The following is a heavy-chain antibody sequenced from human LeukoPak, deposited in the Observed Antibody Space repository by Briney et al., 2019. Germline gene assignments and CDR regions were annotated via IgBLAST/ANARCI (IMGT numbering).Heavy chain of an antibody. CDR1: GFIFSNYE. CDR3: ARDPTYYYGSGTYSHYYGLDV. CDR2: ISSSASTI. D-gene: IGHD3-10*01. Sequence: PGGSLRLSCAASGFIFSNYEMNWVRQAPGKGLEWVSYISSSASTIHYADSVKGRFTVSRDNAKNSLYLQMNSLRAEDTAAYYCARDPTYYYGSGTYSHYYGLDVWGQGTTVTVSS. J-gene: IGHJ6*02. V-gene: IGHV3-48*03.